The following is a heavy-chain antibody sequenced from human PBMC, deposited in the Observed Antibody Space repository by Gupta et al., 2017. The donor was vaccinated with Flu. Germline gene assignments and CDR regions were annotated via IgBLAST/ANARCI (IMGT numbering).Heavy chain of an antibody. Sequence: QVQLVQSGAEVKKPGASVKVSCKASGYTFTGYYMHWVRQAPGQGLEWMGWINPNSGGTNYAQKFQGRVTMTRDTSISTAYMELSRLRSDDTAVYYCARPKNDGYSGYDSHPRTPYYFDYWGQGTLVTVSS. V-gene: IGHV1-2*02. D-gene: IGHD5-12*01. CDR2: INPNSGGT. CDR3: ARPKNDGYSGYDSHPRTPYYFDY. CDR1: GYTFTGYY. J-gene: IGHJ4*02.